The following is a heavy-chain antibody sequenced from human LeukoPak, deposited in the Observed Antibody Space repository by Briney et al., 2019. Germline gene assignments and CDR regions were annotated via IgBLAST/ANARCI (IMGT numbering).Heavy chain of an antibody. V-gene: IGHV3-30*02. CDR3: ATDLVEDWFDP. J-gene: IGHJ5*02. CDR1: GFTFSSYG. Sequence: GGSLRLSCVTSGFTFSSYGMHWVRQAPGKGLEWVAFIRYDESNKYYADSVKGRFTISRDNSKNTLYLQMNSLRSEDTAVYYCATDLVEDWFDPWGQGTLVTVSS. CDR2: IRYDESNK. D-gene: IGHD3-16*02.